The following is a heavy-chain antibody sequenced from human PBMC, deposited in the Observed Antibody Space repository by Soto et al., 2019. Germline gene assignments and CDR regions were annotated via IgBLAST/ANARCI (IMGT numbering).Heavy chain of an antibody. Sequence: SETLSHTCTVSGGAISSYYWSWIRQPPGKGLEWIGYIYYSGSTNYNPSLKSRVTISVDTSKNQFSLKVSSATAADTAVYYCARHSNRNYGLYYFDYWGLGALVTVSS. CDR2: IYYSGST. D-gene: IGHD4-4*01. J-gene: IGHJ4*02. CDR1: GGAISSYY. CDR3: ARHSNRNYGLYYFDY. V-gene: IGHV4-59*08.